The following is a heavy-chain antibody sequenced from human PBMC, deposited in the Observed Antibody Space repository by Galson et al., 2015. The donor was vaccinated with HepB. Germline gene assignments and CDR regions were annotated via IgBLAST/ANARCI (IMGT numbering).Heavy chain of an antibody. CDR1: RFTFGDYA. J-gene: IGHJ4*02. V-gene: IGHV3-48*01. D-gene: IGHD5-12*01. CDR3: ARGPRWLLAPIDY. CDR2: ISSSSSTI. Sequence: SLRLSCAASRFTFGDYAMSWVRQAPGKGLEWVSYISSSSSTIYYADSVKGRFTISRDNAKNSLYLQMNSLRAEDTAVYYCARGPRWLLAPIDYWGQGTLVTVSS.